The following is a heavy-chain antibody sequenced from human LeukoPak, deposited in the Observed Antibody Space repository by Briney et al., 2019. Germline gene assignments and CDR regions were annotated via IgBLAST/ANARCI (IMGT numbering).Heavy chain of an antibody. CDR3: ARGRSSGWSHMDV. Sequence: ASVKVSCKASGYTFTSYAMHWVRQAPGQRLEWMGWINAGNGNTKYSQEFQGRVTITRDTFASTAYMELSSLRSEDIAVYSCARGRSSGWSHMDVWGKGTTVTVSS. CDR1: GYTFTSYA. D-gene: IGHD6-19*01. CDR2: INAGNGNT. J-gene: IGHJ6*03. V-gene: IGHV1-3*03.